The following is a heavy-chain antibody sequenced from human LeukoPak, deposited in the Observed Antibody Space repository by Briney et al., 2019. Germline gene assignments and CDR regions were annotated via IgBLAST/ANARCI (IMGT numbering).Heavy chain of an antibody. J-gene: IGHJ6*02. V-gene: IGHV3-33*01. CDR1: GFTFSSYG. CDR2: IRYDGSNK. Sequence: GRSLRLSCAASGFTFSSYGMHWVRQAPGMGLEWVAVIRYDGSNKYYADSVKGRFTISRDNSKNTLYLQMNSLRAEDTAVYYCARDLSDFWSGYLYYYYYGMDVWGQGTTVTVSS. CDR3: ARDLSDFWSGYLYYYYYGMDV. D-gene: IGHD3-3*01.